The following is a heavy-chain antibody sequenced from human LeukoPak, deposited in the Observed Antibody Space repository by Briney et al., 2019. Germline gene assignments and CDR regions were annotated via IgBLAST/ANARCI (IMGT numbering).Heavy chain of an antibody. CDR1: GGSISSGGYS. Sequence: SETLSLTCAVSGGSISSGGYSWSWIRQHPGKGLEWIGYIYYSGSTYYNSSLKSRVTISVDTSKNQFSLKLSSVTAADTAVYYCAKGIDGDYFDYWGQGTLVTVSS. D-gene: IGHD2-21*01. J-gene: IGHJ4*02. CDR3: AKGIDGDYFDY. CDR2: IYYSGST. V-gene: IGHV4-31*11.